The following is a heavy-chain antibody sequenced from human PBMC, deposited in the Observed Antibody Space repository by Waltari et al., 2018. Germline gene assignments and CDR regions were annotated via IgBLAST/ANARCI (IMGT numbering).Heavy chain of an antibody. CDR1: GYSFTSHW. CDR3: ATTYYYGSGSS. D-gene: IGHD3-10*01. CDR2: IYPADSDT. V-gene: IGHV5-51*01. Sequence: EVQLVQSGAEVKKPGESLKVSCKGSGYSFTSHWIGWVRQLPGNGLAWMGIIYPADSDTRYSTSFQGQVTSSADKSISTAYLQWGSLKASDTAMYYCATTYYYGSGSSWGQGTLVTVSS. J-gene: IGHJ5*02.